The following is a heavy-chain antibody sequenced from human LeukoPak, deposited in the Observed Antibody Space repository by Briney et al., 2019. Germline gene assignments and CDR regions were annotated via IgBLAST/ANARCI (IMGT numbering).Heavy chain of an antibody. V-gene: IGHV4-39*01. D-gene: IGHD3-10*01. CDR2: IYYSGST. CDR1: GGSISSSSYY. CDR3: ARLVTMVRGVIPS. J-gene: IGHJ4*02. Sequence: SETLSLTCTVSGGSISSSSYYWGWIRQPPGKGLGWIGSIYYSGSTYYNPSLKSRVTISVDTSKNQFSLKLSSVTAADTAVYYCARLVTMVRGVIPSWGQGTLVTVSS.